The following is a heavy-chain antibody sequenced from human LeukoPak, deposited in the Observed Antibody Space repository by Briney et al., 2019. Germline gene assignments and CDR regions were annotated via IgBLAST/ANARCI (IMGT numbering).Heavy chain of an antibody. CDR1: GFTFSSYG. CDR2: IRYDGSNK. Sequence: GGSLRLSCAASGFTFSSYGMHWVRQAPGKGLEWVAFIRYDGSNKYYADSVKGRFTISRDNSKNTLYLQMNSLRAEDTAVYYCARRGYYDYVWGSYPSDAFDIWGQGTMVTVSS. D-gene: IGHD3-16*02. V-gene: IGHV3-30*02. J-gene: IGHJ3*02. CDR3: ARRGYYDYVWGSYPSDAFDI.